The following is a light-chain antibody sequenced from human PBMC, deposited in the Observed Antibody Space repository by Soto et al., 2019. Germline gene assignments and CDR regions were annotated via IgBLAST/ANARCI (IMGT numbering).Light chain of an antibody. CDR3: QQYYSYPIT. Sequence: DIQMTQSPSTLPASVGDRVTITFRASQSISNWLAWYQQKPGTAPKVLIYAASTLQSGVPSRFSGSGSGTDFTLTISCLQSEDFATYYCQQYYSYPITFGQGTRLEIK. CDR1: QSISNW. CDR2: AAS. J-gene: IGKJ5*01. V-gene: IGKV1-5*01.